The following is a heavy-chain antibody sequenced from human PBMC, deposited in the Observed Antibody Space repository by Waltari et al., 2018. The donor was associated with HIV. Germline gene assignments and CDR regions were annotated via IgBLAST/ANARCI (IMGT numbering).Heavy chain of an antibody. CDR3: AKSGGWYYYERSGYAGI. V-gene: IGHV3-23*01. J-gene: IGHJ3*02. D-gene: IGHD3-22*01. CDR1: GFTFSCYA. Sequence: EAQLLESGGGLVQPGGSLRLSCVASGFTFSCYAMSSVRQAPGKGLEWVSGISGGSGSTDYADSVKGRFTISRDNSKNTLYLQMNSLRAEDTAVYYCAKSGGWYYYERSGYAGIWGQGTMVTVSS. CDR2: ISGGSGST.